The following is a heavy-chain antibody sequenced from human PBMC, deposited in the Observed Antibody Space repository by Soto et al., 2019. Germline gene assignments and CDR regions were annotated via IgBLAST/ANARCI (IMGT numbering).Heavy chain of an antibody. CDR2: INVGNGNT. Sequence: ASVKVSCKASGYTFTTYAMHWVRQALGQRLEWMGWINVGNGNTKYSQKFQGRVTITRDTSASTAHMELSSLRSDDTAVYFCAKGTSSEFLLSFDDWGHGTLVTVSS. CDR1: GYTFTTYA. V-gene: IGHV1-3*01. CDR3: AKGTSSEFLLSFDD. J-gene: IGHJ4*01. D-gene: IGHD3-10*01.